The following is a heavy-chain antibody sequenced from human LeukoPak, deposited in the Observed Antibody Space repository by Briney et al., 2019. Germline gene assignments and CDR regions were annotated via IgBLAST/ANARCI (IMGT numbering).Heavy chain of an antibody. D-gene: IGHD3-10*01. V-gene: IGHV3-7*01. Sequence: GGSLRLSCVASGFTFSRYWTTWVRQAPGKGLEWVANIKEDGSEENYVDSVKGRFTISRDNAKNSLYLQLNSLRAEDTAVYYCARDSRYGSGSYLAFDIWGQGTMVTVSS. J-gene: IGHJ3*02. CDR2: IKEDGSEE. CDR3: ARDSRYGSGSYLAFDI. CDR1: GFTFSRYW.